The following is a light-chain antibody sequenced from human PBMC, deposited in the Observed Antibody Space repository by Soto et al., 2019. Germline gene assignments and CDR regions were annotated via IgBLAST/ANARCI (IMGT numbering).Light chain of an antibody. CDR2: DVS. V-gene: IGLV2-14*01. CDR1: SSDVGGYNY. J-gene: IGLJ1*01. CDR3: SSDTSSSTLHV. Sequence: QSALTQPASVSGSPGQSINISCTGTSSDVGGYNYVSWYQQHPGKAPKLMIYDVSNRPSGVSNRFSGSKSGNTASLTISGLQAEDAADYYCSSDTSSSTLHVLGTETKVTVL.